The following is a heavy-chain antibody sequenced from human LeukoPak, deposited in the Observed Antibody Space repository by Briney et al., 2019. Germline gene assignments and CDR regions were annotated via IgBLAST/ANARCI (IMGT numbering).Heavy chain of an antibody. D-gene: IGHD3-16*02. J-gene: IGHJ6*03. CDR1: GFTFSSYG. V-gene: IGHV3-23*01. CDR2: ISGSGGST. Sequence: GGALRLSCAASGFTFSSYGMSWVRQAPGKGLEWVSAISGSGGSTYYADSVKGRFTISRDNAKNSLYLQMNSLRAEDTAVYYCARVIAFRGYMDVWGKGTTVTVSS. CDR3: ARVIAFRGYMDV.